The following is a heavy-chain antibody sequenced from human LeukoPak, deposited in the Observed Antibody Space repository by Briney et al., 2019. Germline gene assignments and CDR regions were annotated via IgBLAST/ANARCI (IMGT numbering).Heavy chain of an antibody. D-gene: IGHD5-24*01. J-gene: IGHJ4*02. CDR3: AKDLAQTSRDGYNSPFDY. CDR2: ISSSSSYI. CDR1: GFTFSSYS. Sequence: GGSLRLSCAASGFTFSSYSMNWVRQAPGKGLEWVSSISSSSSYIYYADSVKGRFTISRDNAKNSLYLQMNSLRAEDTAVYYCAKDLAQTSRDGYNSPFDYWGQGTLVTVSS. V-gene: IGHV3-21*01.